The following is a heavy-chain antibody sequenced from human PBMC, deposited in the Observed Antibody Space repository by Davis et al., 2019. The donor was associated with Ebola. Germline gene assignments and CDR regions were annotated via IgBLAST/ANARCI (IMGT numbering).Heavy chain of an antibody. V-gene: IGHV1-18*01. CDR1: GYTFTSYG. D-gene: IGHD2-21*01. J-gene: IGHJ6*04. Sequence: ASVKVSCKASGYTFTSYGISWVRQAPGQGLEWMGWISAYNGNTNYAQKLQGRVTMTTDTSTSTAYMELRSLRSDDTAVYYCARTLFGGRESGGMDVWGKGTTVTVSS. CDR2: ISAYNGNT. CDR3: ARTLFGGRESGGMDV.